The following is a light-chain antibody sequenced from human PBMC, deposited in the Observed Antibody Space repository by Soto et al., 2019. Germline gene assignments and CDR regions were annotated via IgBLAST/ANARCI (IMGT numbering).Light chain of an antibody. Sequence: QLVLTQPPSVSGAPGQRVTISCTGSSSNIGAGYDVHWYQQLPGTAPKLLIFGNTNRPSGVPDRFSGSKSGTSASLAITGLQAEDEADYYCQSYDNSLRGSVFGGGTKVTVL. CDR1: SSNIGAGYD. CDR3: QSYDNSLRGSV. V-gene: IGLV1-40*01. J-gene: IGLJ3*02. CDR2: GNT.